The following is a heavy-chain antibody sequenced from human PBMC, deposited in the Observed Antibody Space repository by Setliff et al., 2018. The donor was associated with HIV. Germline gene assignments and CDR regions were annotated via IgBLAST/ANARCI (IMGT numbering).Heavy chain of an antibody. Sequence: PSETLSLTCAVSGYSISSGYYWGWIRQPPGKGREWIGSIYNGGTTHYNPSLKSRVTISVDTSKDQFSLRLSSVTAADTAVYYCPRERYAGGAFDIWGQGTMVTVSS. CDR2: IYNGGTT. CDR1: GYSISSGYY. V-gene: IGHV4-38-2*02. D-gene: IGHD3-9*01. CDR3: PRERYAGGAFDI. J-gene: IGHJ3*02.